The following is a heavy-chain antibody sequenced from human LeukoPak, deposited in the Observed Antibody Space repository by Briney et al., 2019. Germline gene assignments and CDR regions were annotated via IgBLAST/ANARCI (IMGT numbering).Heavy chain of an antibody. V-gene: IGHV3-23*01. Sequence: GGSLRLSYAASGFTVNSKYMSWVRQAPGKGLEWVSDISGSGGSTYYADSVKGRFTISRDNSKNTLYLQMNSLRAEDTAVYYCAKKVDSGSYYVAEYFQHWGQGTLVTVSS. CDR1: GFTVNSKY. CDR3: AKKVDSGSYYVAEYFQH. J-gene: IGHJ1*01. CDR2: ISGSGGST. D-gene: IGHD1-26*01.